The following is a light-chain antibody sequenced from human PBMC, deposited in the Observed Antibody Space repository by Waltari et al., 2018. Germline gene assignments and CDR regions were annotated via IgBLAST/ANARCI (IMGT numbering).Light chain of an antibody. J-gene: IGKJ1*01. CDR2: GAS. Sequence: EIVMSQSPATLSVSPGHRATLSCRASQSVSSNLAWYQQKPRQAPRLLIYGASTRATGIPARFSGSGSGTEFTLTISSLQSEDFAVYYCQQYNNWPLWTFGQGTKVEI. CDR3: QQYNNWPLWT. CDR1: QSVSSN. V-gene: IGKV3-15*01.